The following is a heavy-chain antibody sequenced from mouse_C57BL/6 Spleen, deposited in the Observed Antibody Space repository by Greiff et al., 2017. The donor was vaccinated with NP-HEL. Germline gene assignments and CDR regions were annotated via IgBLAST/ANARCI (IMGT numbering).Heavy chain of an antibody. D-gene: IGHD2-2*01. Sequence: QVQLQQSDAELVKPGASVKISCKVSGYTFTDYTIHWMKQRPEQGLEWIGYIYPRDGSTKYNEKFKGKATLTADKSSSTAYMQLNSLTSTDSAVYFCARGGYYGYDLYYFDYWGQGTTLTVSS. J-gene: IGHJ2*01. CDR3: ARGGYYGYDLYYFDY. V-gene: IGHV1-78*01. CDR2: IYPRDGST. CDR1: GYTFTDYT.